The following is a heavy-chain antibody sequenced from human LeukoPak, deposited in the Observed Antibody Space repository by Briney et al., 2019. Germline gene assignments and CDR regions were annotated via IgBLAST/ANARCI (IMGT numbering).Heavy chain of an antibody. CDR3: AKLREFGYANDAFDI. CDR2: IRYDGSNK. CDR1: GFTFSSHG. D-gene: IGHD5-18*01. V-gene: IGHV3-30*02. Sequence: GGSLRLSCAASGFTFSSHGMHWVRQAPGKGLEWVAFIRYDGSNKYYADSVKGRFTISRDNSKNTLYLQMNSLRAEDTAVYYCAKLREFGYANDAFDIWGQGTMVTVSS. J-gene: IGHJ3*02.